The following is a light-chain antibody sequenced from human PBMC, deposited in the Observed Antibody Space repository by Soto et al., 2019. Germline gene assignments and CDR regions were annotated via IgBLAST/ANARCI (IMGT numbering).Light chain of an antibody. CDR2: GAS. J-gene: IGKJ1*01. V-gene: IGKV3-20*01. CDR1: QSVSSTY. Sequence: EIVLTQSPGTLSLSPGERATLSCRASQSVSSTYLAWYQQKPGQAPRLLIYGASSRTTGIPDRFSGSGSGTDFTLTISRLGPEDFAVYYCQQYVSSPWTFGQGTKVEI. CDR3: QQYVSSPWT.